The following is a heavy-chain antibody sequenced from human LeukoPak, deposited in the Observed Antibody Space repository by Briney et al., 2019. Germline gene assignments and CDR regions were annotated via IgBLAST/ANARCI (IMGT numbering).Heavy chain of an antibody. D-gene: IGHD1-1*01. CDR3: AGDSGTPFDP. J-gene: IGHJ5*02. CDR1: GGSISRYY. Sequence: PSETLSLTCTVSGGSISRYYWTWIRQPAGKGLEWIGRVYTSGSTNYNSSLKSRVTMSVDTSKNQFSLKVSSVTAADTAVYYCAGDSGTPFDPWGQGTLVTVSS. V-gene: IGHV4-4*07. CDR2: VYTSGST.